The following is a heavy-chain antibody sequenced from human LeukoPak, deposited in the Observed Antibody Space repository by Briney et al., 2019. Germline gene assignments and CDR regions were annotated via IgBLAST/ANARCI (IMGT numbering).Heavy chain of an antibody. D-gene: IGHD6-19*01. Sequence: SVKVSCKASGGTFSSYAISWVRQAPGQGLEWMGGIIPIFGTANYAQKFQGRVTITADEPTSTAYMELSSLRSEDTAVYYCASDILPGIAVAGTHRGYYFDYWGQGTLVTVSS. J-gene: IGHJ4*02. CDR2: IIPIFGTA. CDR3: ASDILPGIAVAGTHRGYYFDY. CDR1: GGTFSSYA. V-gene: IGHV1-69*01.